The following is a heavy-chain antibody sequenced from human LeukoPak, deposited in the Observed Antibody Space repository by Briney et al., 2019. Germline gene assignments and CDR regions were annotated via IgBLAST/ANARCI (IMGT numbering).Heavy chain of an antibody. CDR3: ARGPFRNVETAMVASRFDP. CDR1: GYTFTCYY. Sequence: ASLKVSCKASGYTFTCYYIHWVRQAPGQGLEWMGWIDSDSGATNYPQKFQGRVTMTRDTSITTAYMELRRLRSDDTAVYYCARGPFRNVETAMVASRFDPWGQGTLVTVS. CDR2: IDSDSGAT. V-gene: IGHV1-2*02. D-gene: IGHD5-18*01. J-gene: IGHJ5*02.